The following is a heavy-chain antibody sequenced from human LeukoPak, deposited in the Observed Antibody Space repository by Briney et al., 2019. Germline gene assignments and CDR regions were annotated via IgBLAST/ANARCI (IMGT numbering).Heavy chain of an antibody. J-gene: IGHJ4*02. Sequence: SETLSLTCTVSGGSISSSSYYWGWLRQPPGKGLEWIVSISYSGSTYSNPSLKSRVTISVDTSKNQFSLKLSSVTPDDTAVYYCARGGLVRSPRGYFDFWGQGTLVTVSS. CDR1: GGSISSSSYY. V-gene: IGHV4-39*01. CDR3: ARGGLVRSPRGYFDF. CDR2: ISYSGST. D-gene: IGHD1-26*01.